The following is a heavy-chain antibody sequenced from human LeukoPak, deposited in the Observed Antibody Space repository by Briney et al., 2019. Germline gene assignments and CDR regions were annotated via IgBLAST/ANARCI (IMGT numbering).Heavy chain of an antibody. CDR2: VSSSSNYI. Sequence: GGSLRLSCAASGFSFSSYSMKWVRQAPGKGLEWVSSVSSSSNYIYYADSVKGRFTISRDNAKNSLYLQMNSLRADDTAVYYCAKRRHDYGDYYYMDVWGKGTTVTVSS. CDR1: GFSFSSYS. CDR3: AKRRHDYGDYYYMDV. V-gene: IGHV3-21*04. J-gene: IGHJ6*03. D-gene: IGHD4-17*01.